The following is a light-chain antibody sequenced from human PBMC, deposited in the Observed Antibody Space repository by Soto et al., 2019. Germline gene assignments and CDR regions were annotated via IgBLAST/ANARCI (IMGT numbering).Light chain of an antibody. J-gene: IGLJ1*01. CDR3: SSYSVTATLYV. V-gene: IGLV2-14*03. CDR2: DVS. CDR1: SSDIGDSDF. Sequence: QSVLTQPASVSGSPGQSITISCTGTSSDIGDSDFVSWYQHHPGKAPKLMIYDVSDRPSGVSNRFSGSKSGNTASLTISGLQAEDEADYYCSSYSVTATLYVFGSGTKLTVL.